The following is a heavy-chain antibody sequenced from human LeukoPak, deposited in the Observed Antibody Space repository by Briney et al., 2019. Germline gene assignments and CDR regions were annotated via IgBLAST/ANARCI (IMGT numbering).Heavy chain of an antibody. V-gene: IGHV4-30-2*01. Sequence: PSETLSLTCAVSGGSISSGGYSWSWIRQPPGKGLEWIVYIYHSGSTYYNPSLKSRVTISVDRSKNQFSLKLSSVTAAGTAVYYCARDGGKGRYNWFDPWGQGTLVTVSS. D-gene: IGHD3-16*01. CDR2: IYHSGST. J-gene: IGHJ5*02. CDR3: ARDGGKGRYNWFDP. CDR1: GGSISSGGYS.